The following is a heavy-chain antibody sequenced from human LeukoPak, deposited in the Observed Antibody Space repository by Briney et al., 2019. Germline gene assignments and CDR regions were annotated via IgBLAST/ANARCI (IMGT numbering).Heavy chain of an antibody. V-gene: IGHV3-64*01. D-gene: IGHD6-19*01. CDR3: ARDLYSSGRPFDY. J-gene: IGHJ4*02. CDR1: GFTFSYYA. CDR2: ISSNGGST. Sequence: GGSLRLSCAASGFTFSYYAMHWVRQAPGKGLEYVSAISSNGGSTYYANSVKGRFTISRDNSKNTLYLQMGSLRAEDMAVYYCARDLYSSGRPFDYWGQGTLVTVSS.